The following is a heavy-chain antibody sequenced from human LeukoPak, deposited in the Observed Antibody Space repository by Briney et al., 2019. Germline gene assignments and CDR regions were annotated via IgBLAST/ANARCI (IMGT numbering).Heavy chain of an antibody. CDR1: GFTVSSSH. CDR2: LYSGGCT. Sequence: PGGSLRLSCAASGFTVSSSHMTWVRQAPGKGLEWVSILYSGGCTYYADSVQGRFTISRDNSKNMLYLQMNSLRAEDMAVYYCATAFSYAFHIWGQGTMVTVSS. J-gene: IGHJ3*02. V-gene: IGHV3-66*01. CDR3: ATAFSYAFHI.